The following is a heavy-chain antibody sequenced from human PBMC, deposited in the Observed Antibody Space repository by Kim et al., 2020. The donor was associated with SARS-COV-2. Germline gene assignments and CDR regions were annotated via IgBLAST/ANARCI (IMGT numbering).Heavy chain of an antibody. CDR3: ARVGIVVVVAATPPWFDP. V-gene: IGHV4-59*01. Sequence: KSRVTISVDTSKNQFSLKLSSVTAADPAVYYCARVGIVVVVAATPPWFDPWGQGTLVTVSS. J-gene: IGHJ5*02. D-gene: IGHD2-15*01.